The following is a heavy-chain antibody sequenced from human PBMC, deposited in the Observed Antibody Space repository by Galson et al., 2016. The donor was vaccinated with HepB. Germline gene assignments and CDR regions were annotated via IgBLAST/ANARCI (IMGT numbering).Heavy chain of an antibody. CDR2: IYPDDSDA. Sequence: QSGAEVKKPGESLKISCKGSGYRFTSYWIAWVRQMPGKGLGWMGTIYPDDSDARYRPSLQGQVTRSADKSINTAYLQWSSLKASDTAIYYCARRGNAFDIWGQGTMVTVSS. CDR3: ARRGNAFDI. CDR1: GYRFTSYW. D-gene: IGHD1-1*01. J-gene: IGHJ3*02. V-gene: IGHV5-51*01.